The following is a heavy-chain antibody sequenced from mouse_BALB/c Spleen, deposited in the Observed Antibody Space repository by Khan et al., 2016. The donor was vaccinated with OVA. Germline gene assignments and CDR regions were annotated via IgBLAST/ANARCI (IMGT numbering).Heavy chain of an antibody. CDR2: IWSDGST. D-gene: IGHD2-10*01. V-gene: IGHV2-6-1*01. CDR1: GFSLTNYG. Sequence: QVQLKESGPGLVAPSQTLSITCTTSGFSLTNYGVHWVRQPPGKGLEWLVVIWSDGSTIYNSALKSSLTIIKDYSKSQVFLKVNSVQTDDTAKYYCARQPYYHYNIMDYWGQGTSVTVSS. CDR3: ARQPYYHYNIMDY. J-gene: IGHJ4*01.